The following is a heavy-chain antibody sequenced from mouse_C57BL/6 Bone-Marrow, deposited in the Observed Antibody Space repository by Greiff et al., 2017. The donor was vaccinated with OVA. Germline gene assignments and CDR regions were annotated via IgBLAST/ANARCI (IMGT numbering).Heavy chain of an antibody. V-gene: IGHV5-6*02. CDR2: ISSGGSYT. J-gene: IGHJ2*01. Sequence: EVKLVESGGDLVKPGGSLKLSCAASGFTFSSYGMSWVRQTPDKRLEWVATISSGGSYTYYPDSVKGRFTISRDNAKNTLYLQMSSLKSEDTAMYYCARPHPYYFDYWGQGTTRTVSS. CDR3: ARPHPYYFDY. CDR1: GFTFSSYG.